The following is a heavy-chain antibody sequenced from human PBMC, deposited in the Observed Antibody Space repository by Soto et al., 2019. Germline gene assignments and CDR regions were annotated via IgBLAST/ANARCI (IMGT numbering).Heavy chain of an antibody. CDR1: GFTFSNYA. CDR2: ISGSGGRT. D-gene: IGHD3-10*01. J-gene: IGHJ6*02. V-gene: IGHV3-23*01. CDR3: AKGGQRDYYGSGSSPYGMAV. Sequence: EVQLLESGGGLVQLGGSLRLSCTASGFTFSNYAMSWVRQAPGKGLEWVSAISGSGGRTYSADSVKGRFTISRDKSKNTLYLKMNSLRAEDTAVYYCAKGGQRDYYGSGSSPYGMAVWGQGTTVTVSS.